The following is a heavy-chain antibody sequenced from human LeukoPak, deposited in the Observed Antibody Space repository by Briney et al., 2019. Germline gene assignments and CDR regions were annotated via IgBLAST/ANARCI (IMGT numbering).Heavy chain of an antibody. CDR2: ASHDEVGK. J-gene: IGHJ4*02. CDR1: GFTFSNYW. D-gene: IGHD4-17*01. V-gene: IGHV3-30*18. Sequence: GGSLRLSCAVSGFTFSNYWMSWVRQAPGKGLEWVAVASHDEVGKQFADSVKGRFTLSRDNSRDSVHLQMNRLRDEDTGVYYCAKDRGYGEHEPFESWGQGSLVAVSS. CDR3: AKDRGYGEHEPFES.